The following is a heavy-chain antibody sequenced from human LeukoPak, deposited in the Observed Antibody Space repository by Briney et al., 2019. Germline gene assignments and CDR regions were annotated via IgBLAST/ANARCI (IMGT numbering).Heavy chain of an antibody. CDR2: ISSSSRYI. V-gene: IGHV3-21*01. J-gene: IGHJ6*03. D-gene: IGHD3-10*01. CDR1: GFTFSSYS. CDR3: PRLDYYGSGSYQAHNLYYYYMDV. Sequence: GGSLTLSCAPSGFTFSSYSMKWARQAPGKGLGWVSSISSSSRYIYYTHSVKGRFTISRDNEKNSLYLQINRLRAEDAAVYHCPRLDYYGSGSYQAHNLYYYYMDVWGKGTTVTISS.